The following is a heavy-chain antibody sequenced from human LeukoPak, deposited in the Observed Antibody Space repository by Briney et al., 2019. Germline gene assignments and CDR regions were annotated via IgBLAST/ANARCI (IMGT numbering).Heavy chain of an antibody. CDR2: INQSGTT. V-gene: IGHV4-34*01. CDR3: ARRTRSGDIRFDY. CDR1: GGSLSGYQ. D-gene: IGHD3-16*01. Sequence: SETLSLTCAVSGGSLSGYQWNWIHQSPGKGLEWIGEINQSGTTNHNPSLKSRLNISIDTSKSQFSLKLSSVTAADTAVYYCARRTRSGDIRFDYWGQGTLVTVSS. J-gene: IGHJ4*02.